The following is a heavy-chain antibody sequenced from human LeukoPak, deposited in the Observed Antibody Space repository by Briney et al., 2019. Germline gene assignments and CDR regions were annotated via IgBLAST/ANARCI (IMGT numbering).Heavy chain of an antibody. Sequence: PGGSLRLSCAASAFTFSDYSMNWVRQAPGKGLEWIPYISGRSSTIYYADSVRGRFTISRNSAKNSMYLQMNSLRAEDTAVYYCARDRLTSGSYFFDYWGQGTLVTVSS. V-gene: IGHV3-48*01. J-gene: IGHJ4*02. CDR3: ARDRLTSGSYFFDY. CDR1: AFTFSDYS. CDR2: ISGRSSTI. D-gene: IGHD1-26*01.